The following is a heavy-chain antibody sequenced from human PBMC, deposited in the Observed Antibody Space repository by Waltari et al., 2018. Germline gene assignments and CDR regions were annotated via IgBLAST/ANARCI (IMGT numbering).Heavy chain of an antibody. CDR3: ARGDTFHYEFWSGYPREFDY. V-gene: IGHV1-3*01. CDR1: GYTFTSYA. J-gene: IGHJ4*02. Sequence: QVQLVQSGAEVKKPGASVKVSCKASGYTFTSYAMHWVRQAPGQRLEWMGWINAGKGKTKYSQKFQGKATITRDTSASAAYMELSSLRSEDTAGYYCARGDTFHYEFWSGYPREFDYWGQGTLVTVSS. D-gene: IGHD3-3*01. CDR2: INAGKGKT.